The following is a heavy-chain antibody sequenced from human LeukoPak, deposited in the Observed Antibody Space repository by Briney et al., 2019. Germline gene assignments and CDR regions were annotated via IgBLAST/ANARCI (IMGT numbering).Heavy chain of an antibody. CDR2: IIPIFGTA. Sequence: GSSVKVSCKASGGTFSSYAISWVRQAPGQGLEWMGGIIPIFGTANYAQKFQGRVTITADESTSTAYMELSSLRPEDTAVYYCARVGIVGAPIDYWGQGTLVTVSS. V-gene: IGHV1-69*01. CDR1: GGTFSSYA. J-gene: IGHJ4*02. D-gene: IGHD1-26*01. CDR3: ARVGIVGAPIDY.